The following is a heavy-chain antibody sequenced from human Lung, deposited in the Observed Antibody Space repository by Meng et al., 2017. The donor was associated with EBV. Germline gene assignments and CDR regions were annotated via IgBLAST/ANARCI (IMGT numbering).Heavy chain of an antibody. J-gene: IGHJ5*02. CDR1: GDSVSSNSAA. CDR2: TYYRSKWYN. V-gene: IGHV6-1*01. D-gene: IGHD3-10*01. Sequence: QVQLQQSGPGLVKPSQTLSLTCSISGDSVSSNSAAWNWIRQSPSRGLEWLGRTYYRSKWYNDYAVSVKSRITINPDTSKNQFSLQLNSVTPEDTAVYYCARDHEDPAPAAMVQGNWFDPWGQGTLVTVSS. CDR3: ARDHEDPAPAAMVQGNWFDP.